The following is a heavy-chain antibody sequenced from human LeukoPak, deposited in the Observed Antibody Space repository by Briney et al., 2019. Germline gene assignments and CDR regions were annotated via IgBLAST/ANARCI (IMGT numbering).Heavy chain of an antibody. V-gene: IGHV3-30*18. CDR1: GFTFSSYG. D-gene: IGHD4-11*01. Sequence: GRSLRLSCAASGFTFSSYGKHWVRQAPGKGLEWVAVISYDGSNKYYADSVKGRFTISRDNSKNTLYLQMNSLRAEDTAVYYCAKGPPYSNYVSWFDPWGQGTLVTVSS. CDR3: AKGPPYSNYVSWFDP. CDR2: ISYDGSNK. J-gene: IGHJ5*02.